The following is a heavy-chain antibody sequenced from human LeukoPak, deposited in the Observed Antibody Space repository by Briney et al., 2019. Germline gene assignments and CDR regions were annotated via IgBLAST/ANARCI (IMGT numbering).Heavy chain of an antibody. D-gene: IGHD1-1*01. CDR1: RDTLIGTN. V-gene: IGHV1-2*02. J-gene: IGHJ4*02. Sequence: TSVKVSSTTSRDTLIGTNIHWVRQAPGQGLEWMGWIDPDSGGTHYSQKFQGRVTMTRDTSISTAYMELSRLRSDDTAVFYCAIAGDTDSYCGQGTLVTVSS. CDR2: IDPDSGGT. CDR3: AIAGDTDSY.